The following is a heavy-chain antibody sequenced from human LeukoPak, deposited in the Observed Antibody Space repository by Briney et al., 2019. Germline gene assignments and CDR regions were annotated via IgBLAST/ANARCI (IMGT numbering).Heavy chain of an antibody. CDR2: IYYSGST. CDR1: GGSISSYY. V-gene: IGHV4-59*01. J-gene: IGHJ5*02. Sequence: SETPSLTCTVSGGSISSYYWSWIRQPPGKGLEWIGYIYYSGSTNYNPSLKSRVTISVDTSKNQFSLKLSSVTAADTAVYYCARVVRGVIQENWFDPWGQGTLVTVSS. D-gene: IGHD3-10*01. CDR3: ARVVRGVIQENWFDP.